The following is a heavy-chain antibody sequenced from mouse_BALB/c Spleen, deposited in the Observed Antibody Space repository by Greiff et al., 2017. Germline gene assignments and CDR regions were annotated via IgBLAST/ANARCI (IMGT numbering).Heavy chain of an antibody. CDR2: ISSGSSTI. CDR3: ARTGNYGYAMDY. J-gene: IGHJ4*01. V-gene: IGHV5-17*02. D-gene: IGHD2-1*01. Sequence: DVKLVESGGGLVQPGGSRKLSCAASGFTFSSFGMHWVRQAPEKGLEWVAYISSGSSTIYYADTVKGRFTISRDNPKNTLFLQMTSLRSEDTAMYYCARTGNYGYAMDYWGQGTSVTVSS. CDR1: GFTFSSFG.